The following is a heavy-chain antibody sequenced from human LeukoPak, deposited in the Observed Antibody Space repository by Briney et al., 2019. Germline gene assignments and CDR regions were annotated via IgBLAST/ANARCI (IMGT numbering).Heavy chain of an antibody. J-gene: IGHJ3*02. CDR1: GGSISSYY. Sequence: SETLSLTCTVSGGSISSYYWSWIRQPPGKGLEWIGYIYYSGSTNYNPSLKSRVTISVDTSKNQFSLKLSSVTAADTAVYYCAREWDSSSWYEGDAFDIWGQGTMVTVSS. V-gene: IGHV4-59*12. CDR3: AREWDSSSWYEGDAFDI. CDR2: IYYSGST. D-gene: IGHD6-13*01.